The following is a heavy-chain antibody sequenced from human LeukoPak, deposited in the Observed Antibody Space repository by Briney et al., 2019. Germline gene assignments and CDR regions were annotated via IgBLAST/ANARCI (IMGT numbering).Heavy chain of an antibody. J-gene: IGHJ4*02. V-gene: IGHV4-34*01. CDR2: ITHSGST. CDR1: GGSLSSYY. D-gene: IGHD6-19*01. Sequence: PSETLSLTCAVYGGSLSSYYCSWIRQPPGKGLEWIGHITHSGSTNYNPSLKNRVTVSVDASKNQFSLKLSSVTAADTAVYYCTYTGWYKVPDYWGQGTLVTVPS. CDR3: TYTGWYKVPDY.